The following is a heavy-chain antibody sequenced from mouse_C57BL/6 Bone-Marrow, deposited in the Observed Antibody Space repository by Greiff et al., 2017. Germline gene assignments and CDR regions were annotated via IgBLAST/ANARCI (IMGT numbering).Heavy chain of an antibody. D-gene: IGHD2-4*01. J-gene: IGHJ1*03. Sequence: VQLQQSGAELVRAGASVKLSCTASGFNIKDDYMHWVKQRPEQGLEWIGWIDPENGDTEYASKFQGKATITADTSSNTAYLQLSSLTSEDTAVYYCTTAGLRRYVDVWGTGTTVTVSS. CDR3: TTAGLRRYVDV. CDR2: IDPENGDT. CDR1: GFNIKDDY. V-gene: IGHV14-4*01.